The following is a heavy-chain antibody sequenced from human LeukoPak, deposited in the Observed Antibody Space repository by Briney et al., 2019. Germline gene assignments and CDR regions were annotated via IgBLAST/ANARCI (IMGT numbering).Heavy chain of an antibody. CDR1: GFTFSSYA. CDR3: AYDYYGPGSYYKGNWFDP. Sequence: PGGSLRLSCAASGFTFSSYAMSWVRQAPGKGLEWVSAISGSGGSTYYADSVKGRFTISRDNSKNTLYLQMNSLRAEDTAVYYCAYDYYGPGSYYKGNWFDPWGQGTLVTVSS. CDR2: ISGSGGST. D-gene: IGHD3-10*01. V-gene: IGHV3-23*01. J-gene: IGHJ5*02.